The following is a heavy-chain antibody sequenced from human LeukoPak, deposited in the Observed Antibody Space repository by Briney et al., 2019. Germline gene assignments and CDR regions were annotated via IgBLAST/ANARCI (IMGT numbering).Heavy chain of an antibody. CDR1: GFTFTSSS. J-gene: IGHJ5*02. Sequence: SVKVSCKASGFTFTSSSVQWVRQARGQPLEWIGWIVVGSGNTHYAQKFQGKVTFTRDMSTNTAYMELSSLRSEDTAVYYCAADVGYAWGQGTLVTVYS. V-gene: IGHV1-58*01. D-gene: IGHD5-18*01. CDR3: AADVGYA. CDR2: IVVGSGNT.